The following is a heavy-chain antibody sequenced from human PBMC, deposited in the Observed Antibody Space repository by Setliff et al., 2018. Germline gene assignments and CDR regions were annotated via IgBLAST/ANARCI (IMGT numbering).Heavy chain of an antibody. V-gene: IGHV3-23*01. CDR2: FIAGDSST. J-gene: IGHJ3*02. D-gene: IGHD6-13*01. Sequence: HPGGSLRLSCAASGFTLNIYTMSWVRQAPRKGLEWVASFIAGDSSTIYADSVKGRFTIFRDISKNTLYLQMNSLRADDTAVYYCARELGYSSTWYSHEGFNIWGQGTMVTVSS. CDR1: GFTLNIYT. CDR3: ARELGYSSTWYSHEGFNI.